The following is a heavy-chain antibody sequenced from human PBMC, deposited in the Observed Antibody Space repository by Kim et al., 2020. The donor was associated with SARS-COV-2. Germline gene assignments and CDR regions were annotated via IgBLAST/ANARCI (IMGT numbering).Heavy chain of an antibody. CDR1: GFTFSSYA. Sequence: GGSLRLSCAASGFTFSSYAMHWVRQAPGKGLEWVSSISYNSSNIYYADSVKGRFTISRDNAKNSLYLQMNSLRAEDTAVYYCARDQITDLNIAHYYYYD. CDR3: ARDQITDLNIAHYYYYD. J-gene: IGHJ6*01. CDR2: ISYNSSNI. V-gene: IGHV3-21*01. D-gene: IGHD5-12*01.